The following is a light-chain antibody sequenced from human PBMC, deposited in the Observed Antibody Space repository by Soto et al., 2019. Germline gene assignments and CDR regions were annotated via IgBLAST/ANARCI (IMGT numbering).Light chain of an antibody. V-gene: IGKV1-5*03. CDR3: QHYNSYSEA. CDR2: KAS. CDR1: QSISTW. Sequence: DIQMTQSPSTLSASFGDRITITCRASQSISTWLAWYQQKPGKGPTLLIYKASRLESGVPSRFSGSGSGTEFTLTISSLQPDDFATYYCQHYNSYSEAFGQGTKVDIK. J-gene: IGKJ1*01.